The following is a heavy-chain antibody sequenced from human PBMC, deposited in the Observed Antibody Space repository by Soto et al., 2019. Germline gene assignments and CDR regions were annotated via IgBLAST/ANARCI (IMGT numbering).Heavy chain of an antibody. CDR3: ARQLYYYDSSGPGGYFQH. Sequence: GESLKISCKGSGYSFTSYWIGWVRQMPGKGLEWMGIIYPGDSDTRYSPSFQGQVTNSADKAVSTAYQQWSSLKASDTAMYYGARQLYYYDSSGPGGYFQHWGQGTLVTVSS. CDR2: IYPGDSDT. J-gene: IGHJ1*01. V-gene: IGHV5-51*01. D-gene: IGHD3-22*01. CDR1: GYSFTSYW.